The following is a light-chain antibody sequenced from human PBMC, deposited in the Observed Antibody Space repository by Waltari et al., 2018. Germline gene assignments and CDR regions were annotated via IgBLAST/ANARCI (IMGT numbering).Light chain of an antibody. CDR3: QQYNNWPPEIT. J-gene: IGKJ5*01. V-gene: IGKV3-15*01. CDR1: QSVSSN. Sequence: EIVMTQSPATLSVSPGERATLSCRASQSVSSNLAWYQQKPGQAPRLLIYGASTRATGIPARSSGSGSGTEFTLTISSLQSEDFAVYYCQQYNNWPPEITFGQGTRLEIK. CDR2: GAS.